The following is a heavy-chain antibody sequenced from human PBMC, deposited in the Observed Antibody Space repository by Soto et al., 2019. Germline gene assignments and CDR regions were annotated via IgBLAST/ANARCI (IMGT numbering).Heavy chain of an antibody. V-gene: IGHV3-23*01. CDR3: AKDPRVGATKEDWFDP. Sequence: QPGGSLRLSCAASGFTFSSYAMSWVRQAPGKGLEWVSAISGSGGSTYYADSVKGRFTISRDNSKNTLYLQMNSLRAEDTAVYYCAKDPRVGATKEDWFDPWGQGTLVTVSS. CDR2: ISGSGGST. D-gene: IGHD1-26*01. CDR1: GFTFSSYA. J-gene: IGHJ5*02.